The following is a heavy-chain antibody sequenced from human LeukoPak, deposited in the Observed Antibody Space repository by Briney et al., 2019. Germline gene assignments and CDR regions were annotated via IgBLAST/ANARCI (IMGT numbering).Heavy chain of an antibody. D-gene: IGHD3-9*01. CDR3: ARGAGYYKPLVY. CDR2: INPSGGST. J-gene: IGHJ4*02. Sequence: ASGKVSCKASGYTFTSYYMHRVRQAPGQGLEWMGIINPSGGSTSYAQKFQGRVTMTRDTSTSTVYMELSSLRSEDTVVYYCARGAGYYKPLVYWGQGTLVTVSS. CDR1: GYTFTSYY. V-gene: IGHV1-46*01.